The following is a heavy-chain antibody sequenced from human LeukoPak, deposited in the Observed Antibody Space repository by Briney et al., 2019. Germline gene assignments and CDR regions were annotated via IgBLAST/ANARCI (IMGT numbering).Heavy chain of an antibody. V-gene: IGHV4-39*07. CDR3: ARSYGYSSGWYGAYYFDY. D-gene: IGHD6-19*01. Sequence: PSETLSLTCTVSGGSISSNTYYWGWIRQPPGKGLEWIGSIYYSGSTYYNPSLKSRVTISVDTSKNQFSLKLSSVTAADTAVYYCARSYGYSSGWYGAYYFDYWGQGTLVTVSS. CDR2: IYYSGST. CDR1: GGSISSNTYY. J-gene: IGHJ4*02.